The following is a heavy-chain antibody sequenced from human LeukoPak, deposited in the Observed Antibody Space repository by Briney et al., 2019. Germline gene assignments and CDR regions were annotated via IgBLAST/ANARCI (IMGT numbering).Heavy chain of an antibody. V-gene: IGHV1-46*01. D-gene: IGHD3-22*01. CDR2: INPSGGST. CDR3: ARDQGHYYDSSGYHTFDY. J-gene: IGHJ4*02. CDR1: GYTFTSYY. Sequence: ASVKVSCKASGYTFTSYYMHWVRQAPGQGLEWMGIINPSGGSTSYAQKFQGRVTMTRDTSTSTVYMELSSLRSEDTAVSYCARDQGHYYDSSGYHTFDYWGQGTLVTVSS.